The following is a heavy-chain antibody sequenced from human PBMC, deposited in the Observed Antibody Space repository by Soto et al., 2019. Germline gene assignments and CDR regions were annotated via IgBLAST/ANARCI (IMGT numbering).Heavy chain of an antibody. V-gene: IGHV3-11*06. J-gene: IGHJ6*02. CDR3: ARDLITMVRGVITNYYYGMDV. CDR1: GFTFSDYY. D-gene: IGHD3-10*01. CDR2: ISSSSSYT. Sequence: PGGSLRLSCAASGFTFSDYYMSWIRQAPGKGLEWVSYISSSSSYTNYADSVKGRFTISRDNAKNSLYLQMNSLRAEDTAVYYCARDLITMVRGVITNYYYGMDVWGQGTTVTVSS.